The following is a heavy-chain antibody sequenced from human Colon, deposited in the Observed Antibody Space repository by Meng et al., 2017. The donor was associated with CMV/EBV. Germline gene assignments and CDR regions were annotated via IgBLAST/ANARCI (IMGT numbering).Heavy chain of an antibody. CDR2: IYYSGST. V-gene: IGHV4-59*01. CDR3: ARDPWGPTDY. J-gene: IGHJ4*02. D-gene: IGHD3-16*01. Sequence: SETLSLTCTASGGSISSYYWSWIRQPPGKGLEWIGYIYYSGSTNYNPSFKSRVTISVDTSKNQFSLKLSSVTAADTAVYYCARDPWGPTDYWGQGTLVTVSS. CDR1: GGSISSYY.